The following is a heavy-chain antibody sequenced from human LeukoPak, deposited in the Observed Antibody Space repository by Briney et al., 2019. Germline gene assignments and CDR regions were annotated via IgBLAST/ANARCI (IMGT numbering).Heavy chain of an antibody. Sequence: SETLSLTCTVSGVSISTYYWSWIRQPPGKGLEWIGYIYYSGNTNYNPSLKSRVTMSVDTSKNQFSLKLSSVTAADTAVYYCARSGFGDPYGMDVWGQGTTVTVSS. D-gene: IGHD3-10*01. CDR2: IYYSGNT. CDR1: GVSISTYY. CDR3: ARSGFGDPYGMDV. V-gene: IGHV4-59*01. J-gene: IGHJ6*02.